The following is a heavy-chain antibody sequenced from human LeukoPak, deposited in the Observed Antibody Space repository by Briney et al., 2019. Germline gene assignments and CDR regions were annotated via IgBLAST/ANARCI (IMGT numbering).Heavy chain of an antibody. Sequence: SETLSLTCAVYGGSFSGYYWSWIRQPPGKGLEWIGEINHSGSTNYNPSLKSRVTISVDTSKNQFSLKLSSVTAADTAVYYCARSPYGHFQHWGQGTLVTVSS. CDR1: GGSFSGYY. D-gene: IGHD4-17*01. CDR3: ARSPYGHFQH. V-gene: IGHV4-34*01. CDR2: INHSGST. J-gene: IGHJ1*01.